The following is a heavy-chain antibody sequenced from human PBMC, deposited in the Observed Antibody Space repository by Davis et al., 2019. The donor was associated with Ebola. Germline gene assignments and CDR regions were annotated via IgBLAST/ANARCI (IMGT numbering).Heavy chain of an antibody. CDR3: ARTTIPYYYYYGMDV. CDR1: GLTFSTYE. D-gene: IGHD5-24*01. CDR2: ISGSDNTI. Sequence: GESLKISCAASGLTFSTYELNWVRQAPGKGLEWVSYISGSDNTIYYADSVKGRFTISRDNSKNSLYLQMNSLRTEDTAFYYCARTTIPYYYYYGMDVWGQGTTVTVSS. V-gene: IGHV3-48*03. J-gene: IGHJ6*02.